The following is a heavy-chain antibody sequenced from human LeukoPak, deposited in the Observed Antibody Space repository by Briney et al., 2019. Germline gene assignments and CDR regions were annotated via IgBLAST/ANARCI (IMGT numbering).Heavy chain of an antibody. Sequence: GGSLTLSCAVSGFTFSIDWMNWVRQAPGKGLEWVAAIKSDGSAISYLDYVKGRFTISRDNARYSLYLQMSSLRAEDTALYYCAKARPGDTFDPWGQGTLVTVSS. J-gene: IGHJ5*02. V-gene: IGHV3-7*01. CDR3: AKARPGDTFDP. CDR2: IKSDGSAI. D-gene: IGHD3-10*01. CDR1: GFTFSIDW.